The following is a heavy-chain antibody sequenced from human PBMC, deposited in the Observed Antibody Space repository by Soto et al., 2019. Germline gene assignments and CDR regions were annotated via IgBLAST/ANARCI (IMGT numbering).Heavy chain of an antibody. D-gene: IGHD6-13*01. V-gene: IGHV4-59*01. CDR3: ARVVSRGRDSSSWHAAWEGWFDP. CDR2: IYYSGST. CDR1: GGSISSYY. Sequence: QVQLQESGPGLVKPSETLSLTCTVSGGSISSYYWSWIRQPPGKGLEWIGYIYYSGSTNYNPSLKSRVTISVDTSKNQFSLKLSSVTAADTAVYYCARVVSRGRDSSSWHAAWEGWFDPWGQGTLVTVSS. J-gene: IGHJ5*02.